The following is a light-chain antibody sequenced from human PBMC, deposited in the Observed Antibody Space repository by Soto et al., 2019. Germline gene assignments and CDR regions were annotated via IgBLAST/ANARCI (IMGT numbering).Light chain of an antibody. CDR3: QKYDSSPLT. Sequence: EIVLTQSPGTLSLSPGERATLSCRASQSVSTRSLAWYQQKPGQAPRLLISGASSRAADIPDRFSGSGSGTDFTLTINRLEPEDFAVYYCQKYDSSPLTFGQGTKVE. V-gene: IGKV3-20*01. CDR2: GAS. J-gene: IGKJ1*01. CDR1: QSVSTRS.